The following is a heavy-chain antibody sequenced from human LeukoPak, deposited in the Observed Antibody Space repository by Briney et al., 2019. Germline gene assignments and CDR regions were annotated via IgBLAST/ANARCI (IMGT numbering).Heavy chain of an antibody. J-gene: IGHJ5*02. Sequence: SETLSLTCAVYGGSFSGYYWSWIRQPPGRGLEWIGEINHSGSTNYNPSLKSRVTISVDTSKNQFSLKLSSVTAADTAVYYCGRGHTAYYDSSGYYYRGLWFDPWGQGTLVTVSS. D-gene: IGHD3-22*01. CDR2: INHSGST. CDR3: GRGHTAYYDSSGYYYRGLWFDP. CDR1: GGSFSGYY. V-gene: IGHV4-34*01.